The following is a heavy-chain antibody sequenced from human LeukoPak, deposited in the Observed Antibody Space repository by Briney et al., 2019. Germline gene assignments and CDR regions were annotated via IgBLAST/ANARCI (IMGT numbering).Heavy chain of an antibody. J-gene: IGHJ4*02. Sequence: GGSLRLSCAASGFTFSSYSMNWVRQAPGKGLEWVSYISSSSSTIYYADSVKGRFTISRDNAKNSLYLQMNSLRAEDTAVYYCAKFTHYDFWSGYYCFDYWGQGTLVTVSS. V-gene: IGHV3-48*01. D-gene: IGHD3-3*01. CDR2: ISSSSSTI. CDR3: AKFTHYDFWSGYYCFDY. CDR1: GFTFSSYS.